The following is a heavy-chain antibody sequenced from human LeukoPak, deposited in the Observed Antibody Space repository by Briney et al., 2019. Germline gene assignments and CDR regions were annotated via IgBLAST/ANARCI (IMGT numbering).Heavy chain of an antibody. J-gene: IGHJ4*02. CDR1: GFSFSSYA. Sequence: GGSLRLSCAASGFSFSSYAMSWVRQAPGKGLERVSAISGSRGATYYADSVRGRFTISRDNSKNTLYLQMNSLRAEDTALYYCAKSYDSSGFYLPYWGQGTLVTVSS. D-gene: IGHD3-22*01. CDR3: AKSYDSSGFYLPY. V-gene: IGHV3-23*01. CDR2: ISGSRGAT.